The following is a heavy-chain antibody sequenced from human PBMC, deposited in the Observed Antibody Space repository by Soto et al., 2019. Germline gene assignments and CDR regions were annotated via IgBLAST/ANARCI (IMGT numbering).Heavy chain of an antibody. CDR2: IKEDGSEK. J-gene: IGHJ4*02. CDR1: GFTFSSSW. Sequence: LRLSCAASGFTFSSSWMNWVRQAPGKGLEWVADIKEDGSEKYYVDSLKGRFTISRDNAKNSLYLQMNSLRAEDTAVYYCARGDYYDRRFDSWGQGTLVTVS. V-gene: IGHV3-7*03. D-gene: IGHD3-22*01. CDR3: ARGDYYDRRFDS.